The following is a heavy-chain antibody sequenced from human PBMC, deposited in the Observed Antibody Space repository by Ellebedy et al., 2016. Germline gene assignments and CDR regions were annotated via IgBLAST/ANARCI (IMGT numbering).Heavy chain of an antibody. Sequence: ASVKVSCKASGGTFSSYAISWVRQAPGQGLEWMGGIIPIFGTANYAQKFQGRVTITADESTSTAYMELSSLRSEDTAVYYCASATDSSSWYGGPDYWGQGTLVTVSS. CDR1: GGTFSSYA. D-gene: IGHD6-13*01. CDR3: ASATDSSSWYGGPDY. V-gene: IGHV1-69*13. CDR2: IIPIFGTA. J-gene: IGHJ4*02.